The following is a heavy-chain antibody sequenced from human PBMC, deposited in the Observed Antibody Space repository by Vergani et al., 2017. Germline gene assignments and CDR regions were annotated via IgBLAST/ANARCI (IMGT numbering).Heavy chain of an antibody. V-gene: IGHV3-66*02. D-gene: IGHD2-2*01. CDR2: IKSDGRT. CDR3: TRSECSGTTCYGHYFDL. Sequence: EVELLESGGGLAQPGGSLRVSCSASGFRVTTYYMSWVRQAPGKGLEWVSVIKSDGRTSYAESVRGRFTISRDTSRNAVYLQMNILRVEDTGVYYCTRSECSGTTCYGHYFDLWGYGILVTVSS. CDR1: GFRVTTYY. J-gene: IGHJ4*01.